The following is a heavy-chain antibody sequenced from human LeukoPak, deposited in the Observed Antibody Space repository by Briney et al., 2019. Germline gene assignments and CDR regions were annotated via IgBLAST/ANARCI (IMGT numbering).Heavy chain of an antibody. J-gene: IGHJ4*02. CDR2: IIPIFGTA. V-gene: IGHV1-69*15. CDR3: ARALTVTYQVGVYYFDY. CDR1: GGTFSSYA. Sequence: SVKVSCKASGGTFSSYAISWVRQAPGQGLEWMGRIIPIFGTANYAQKFQGRVTITADESTSTAYMELSSLRSEDTAVYYCARALTVTYQVGVYYFDYWGQGTLVTVSS. D-gene: IGHD4-17*01.